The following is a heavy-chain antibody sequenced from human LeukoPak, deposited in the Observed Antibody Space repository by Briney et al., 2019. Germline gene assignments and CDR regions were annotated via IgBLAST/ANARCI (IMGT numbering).Heavy chain of an antibody. CDR2: IYYSGST. CDR1: GGSISSGDYY. D-gene: IGHD4-17*01. CDR3: ARAYGDYPYDY. V-gene: IGHV4-30-4*08. Sequence: SETPSLTCTVSGGSISSGDYYWSWIRQPPGKGLEWIGYIYYSGSTYYNPSLKSRVTISVDTSKNQFSLKLSSVTAADTAVYYCARAYGDYPYDYWGQGTLVTVSS. J-gene: IGHJ4*02.